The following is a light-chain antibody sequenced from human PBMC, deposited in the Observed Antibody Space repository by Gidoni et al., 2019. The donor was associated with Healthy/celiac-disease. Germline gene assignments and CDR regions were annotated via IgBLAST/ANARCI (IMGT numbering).Light chain of an antibody. V-gene: IGLV2-14*01. CDR1: SSYVGGYNY. CDR3: SSYTSSSTSWV. J-gene: IGLJ3*02. Sequence: QSPLTQPASVSGSPGQPITISCTGTSSYVGGYNYVSWYQQHPGKAPKLMIYEVSNRPSGVPDRFSGSKSGNTASLTISGLQAEDEADYYCSSYTSSSTSWVFGGGTKLTVL. CDR2: EVS.